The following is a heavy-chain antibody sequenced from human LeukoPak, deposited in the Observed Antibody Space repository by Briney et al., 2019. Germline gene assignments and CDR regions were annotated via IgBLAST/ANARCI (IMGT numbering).Heavy chain of an antibody. CDR3: ARGTSSSWYIIDY. CDR2: ISSSSSYI. Sequence: GGSLRLSCAASGFTFSSYSMNWVRQAPGKGLEWVSSISSSSSYIYYADSVKGRFTISRDSAKNSLYLQMNSLRAEDTAVYYCARGTSSSWYIIDYWGQGTLVTVSS. CDR1: GFTFSSYS. D-gene: IGHD6-13*01. V-gene: IGHV3-21*01. J-gene: IGHJ4*02.